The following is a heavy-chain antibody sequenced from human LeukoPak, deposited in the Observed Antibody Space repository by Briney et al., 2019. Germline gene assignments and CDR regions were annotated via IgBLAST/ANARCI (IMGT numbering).Heavy chain of an antibody. Sequence: ASVKVSCKASGGTFSSYGISWVRQAPGQGLEWMGWISAYNGNTNYAQKLQGRVTMTTDTSTSTAYMEPRSLRSDDTAVYYCARVVGATREDYWGQGTLVTVSS. D-gene: IGHD1-26*01. CDR1: GGTFSSYG. CDR2: ISAYNGNT. CDR3: ARVVGATREDY. V-gene: IGHV1-18*01. J-gene: IGHJ4*02.